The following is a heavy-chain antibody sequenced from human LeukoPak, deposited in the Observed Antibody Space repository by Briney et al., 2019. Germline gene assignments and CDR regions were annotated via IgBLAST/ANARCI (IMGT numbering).Heavy chain of an antibody. CDR2: ISAYNGNT. D-gene: IGHD2-15*01. CDR1: GYTFTNYG. CDR3: AREDCSGGSCYSLSLTPVFHVFDI. Sequence: GASVKVSCKASGYTFTNYGISWVRQAPGQGLEWMGWISAYNGNTNYAQKLQGGVTMTTDTSTSTAYMNLRSLRSDDTAVYYCAREDCSGGSCYSLSLTPVFHVFDIWGQGTMVTVSS. J-gene: IGHJ3*02. V-gene: IGHV1-18*01.